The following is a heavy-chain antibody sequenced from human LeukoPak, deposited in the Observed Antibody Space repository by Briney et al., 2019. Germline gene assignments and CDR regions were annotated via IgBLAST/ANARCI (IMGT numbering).Heavy chain of an antibody. CDR3: ARASSGWSPYYFDY. V-gene: IGHV1-2*02. Sequence: GASVTVSCKASGYTFTGYYMHWVRQAPGQGLEWMGWINPNSGGTNYAQKFQGRVTMPRHTSISTAYMELSRLRSDDTAVYYCARASSGWSPYYFDYWGQGTLVTVSS. D-gene: IGHD6-19*01. CDR2: INPNSGGT. CDR1: GYTFTGYY. J-gene: IGHJ4*02.